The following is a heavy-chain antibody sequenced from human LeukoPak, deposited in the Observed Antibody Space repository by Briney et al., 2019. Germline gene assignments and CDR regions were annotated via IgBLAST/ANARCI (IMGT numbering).Heavy chain of an antibody. J-gene: IGHJ5*02. D-gene: IGHD6-6*01. CDR3: ARGHLVFYSSSPAWFDP. Sequence: SETLSLTCAVYGGSFSGYYWSWIRQPPGKGLEWIGEINHSGSTNYNPSLKSRVTISVDTSKNQFSLKLSSVTAADTAVYYCARGHLVFYSSSPAWFDPWGQGTLVTVSS. CDR2: INHSGST. V-gene: IGHV4-34*01. CDR1: GGSFSGYY.